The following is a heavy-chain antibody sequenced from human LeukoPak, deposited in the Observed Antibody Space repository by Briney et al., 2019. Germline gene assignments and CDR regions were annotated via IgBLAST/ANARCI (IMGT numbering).Heavy chain of an antibody. J-gene: IGHJ6*03. CDR3: ARVAQAIFGVVTNTYYYYYYMDV. V-gene: IGHV3-30*02. Sequence: PGGSLRLSCAASGFTFSSYGMHWVRQAPGKGLEWVAFIRYDGSNKYYADSVKGRFTISRDNSKNTLYLQMNSLRAEDTAVYYCARVAQAIFGVVTNTYYYYYYMDVWGKGTTVTVSS. CDR1: GFTFSSYG. CDR2: IRYDGSNK. D-gene: IGHD3-3*01.